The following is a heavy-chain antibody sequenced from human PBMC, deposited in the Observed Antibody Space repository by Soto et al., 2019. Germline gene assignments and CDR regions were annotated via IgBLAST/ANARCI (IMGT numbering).Heavy chain of an antibody. Sequence: QVQLVQSGVEVKKPGASVKVSCKASGYTFSTYGISWVRRAPGQGLEWMGWISEYNGNTNYAQKFQGRVTMTTDTSTSTAYMELRSLRSDDTAVYYCARYRYYGDGIDYWGQGTLVTVSS. V-gene: IGHV1-18*01. J-gene: IGHJ4*02. CDR2: ISEYNGNT. CDR1: GYTFSTYG. D-gene: IGHD4-17*01. CDR3: ARYRYYGDGIDY.